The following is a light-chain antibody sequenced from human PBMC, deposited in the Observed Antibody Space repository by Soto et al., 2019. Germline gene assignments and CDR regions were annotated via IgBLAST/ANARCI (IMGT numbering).Light chain of an antibody. Sequence: EILLTQSPGTLSLSPGERATLSCRASQSVSNNYLAWYKQKPRHAPRLLIYGASNRATGIPDRLSGSGSGTEFPLTISRLEPEDFAVYYCQQYGSSGTFGQGTKVDIK. J-gene: IGKJ1*01. CDR3: QQYGSSGT. V-gene: IGKV3-20*01. CDR1: QSVSNNY. CDR2: GAS.